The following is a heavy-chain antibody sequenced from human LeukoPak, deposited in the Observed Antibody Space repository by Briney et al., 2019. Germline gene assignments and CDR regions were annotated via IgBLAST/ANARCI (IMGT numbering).Heavy chain of an antibody. V-gene: IGHV4-34*01. CDR3: ARAKVLRGVTIINWFDP. D-gene: IGHD3-10*01. Sequence: SETLSLTCAVYGGSFSGYYWSWIRQPPGKGLEWIGEINHSGSTNYNPSLKSRVTISVDTSKNQFSLKLSSVTAADTAVYYCARAKVLRGVTIINWFDPWGQGTLVTVSS. CDR1: GGSFSGYY. J-gene: IGHJ5*02. CDR2: INHSGST.